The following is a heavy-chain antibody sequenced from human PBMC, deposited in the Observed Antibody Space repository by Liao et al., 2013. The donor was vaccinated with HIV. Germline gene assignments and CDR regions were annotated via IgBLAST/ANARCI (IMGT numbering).Heavy chain of an antibody. CDR2: IYNSGSS. V-gene: IGHV4-39*07. D-gene: IGHD5-18*01. J-gene: IGHJ4*02. CDR1: GGSVNSSDYF. CDR3: ARATGFGNSYGGSDY. Sequence: QVQLQESGPGLVKPSETLSLTCTVSGGSVNSSDYFWGWIRQPPGKGLEWIATIYNSGSSYYNPSLKSRVTISLDTSNNQFSLKLSSVTAADTAIYYCARATGFGNSYGGSDYWGQGTLVTVSS.